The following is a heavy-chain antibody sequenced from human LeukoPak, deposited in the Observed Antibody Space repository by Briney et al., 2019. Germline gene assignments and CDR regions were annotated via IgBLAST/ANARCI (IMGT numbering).Heavy chain of an antibody. CDR3: ARQGVLYGLDF. CDR2: IYNRGDT. J-gene: IGHJ4*02. CDR1: RGAVNNPAVY. V-gene: IGHV4-39*01. Sequence: SETLSLTCSVSRGAVNNPAVYWVWIRQPPGKGLECLGGIYNRGDTFSNPSLMSRVDFSIDTSKDQFSLSLMSVTAADTAIYYCARQGVLYGLDFWGQGIPVTVSS. D-gene: IGHD3-16*01.